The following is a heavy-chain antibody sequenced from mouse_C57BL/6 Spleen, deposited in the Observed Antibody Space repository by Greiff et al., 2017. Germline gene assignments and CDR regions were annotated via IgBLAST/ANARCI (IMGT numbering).Heavy chain of an antibody. CDR1: GYTFTEYP. Sequence: QVHVKQSGAELVKPGASVKLSCKASGYTFTEYPIHWVKQRSGQGLEWIGWFYPGSGSIKYNEKFKDKATLTADKSSSTVYMELSRLTSEDSAVYFCARHGIYYGYDGAMDYWGQGTSVTVSS. D-gene: IGHD2-2*01. J-gene: IGHJ4*01. CDR2: FYPGSGSI. CDR3: ARHGIYYGYDGAMDY. V-gene: IGHV1-62-2*01.